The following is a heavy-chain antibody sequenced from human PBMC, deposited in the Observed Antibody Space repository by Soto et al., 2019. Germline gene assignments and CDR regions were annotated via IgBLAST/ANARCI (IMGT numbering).Heavy chain of an antibody. Sequence: QVQLVQSGAEVKKPGASVKVSCKASGYTFTSYYMHWVRQAPGQGLEWMGIINPSGGSANYAQKSQGRVTMTRDTSTSIVYMELSSLRSDDTAVYYCVRDRTSRGLFDYWGQGTLVTVSS. CDR3: VRDRTSRGLFDY. CDR1: GYTFTSYY. D-gene: IGHD2-2*01. V-gene: IGHV1-46*01. J-gene: IGHJ4*02. CDR2: INPSGGSA.